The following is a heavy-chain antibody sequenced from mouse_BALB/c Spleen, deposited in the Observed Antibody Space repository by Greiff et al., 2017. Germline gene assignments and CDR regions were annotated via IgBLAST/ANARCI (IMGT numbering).Heavy chain of an antibody. V-gene: IGHV1-7*01. J-gene: IGHJ4*01. Sequence: QVQLQQSGAELAKPGASVKMSCKASGYTFTSYWMHWVKQRPGQGLEWIGYINPSTGYTEYNQKFKDKATLTADKSSSTAYMQLSSLTSEDSAVYYCARGGYDYDDAMDYWGQGTSVTVSS. CDR2: INPSTGYT. D-gene: IGHD2-4*01. CDR1: GYTFTSYW. CDR3: ARGGYDYDDAMDY.